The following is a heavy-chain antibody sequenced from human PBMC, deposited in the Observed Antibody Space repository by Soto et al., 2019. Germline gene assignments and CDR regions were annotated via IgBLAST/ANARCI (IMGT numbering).Heavy chain of an antibody. J-gene: IGHJ3*02. V-gene: IGHV3-23*01. Sequence: GGSLRLSCAASGFTFSSYAMSWVRQAPGKGLEWVSAISGSGGSTYYADSVKGRFTISRDNSKNTPYLQMNSLRAEDTAVYYCAKDSYGSGSYFGAFDIWGQGTMVTVSS. CDR2: ISGSGGST. CDR1: GFTFSSYA. CDR3: AKDSYGSGSYFGAFDI. D-gene: IGHD3-10*01.